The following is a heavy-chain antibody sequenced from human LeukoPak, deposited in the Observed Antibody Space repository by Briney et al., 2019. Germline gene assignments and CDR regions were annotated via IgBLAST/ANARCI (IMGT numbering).Heavy chain of an antibody. V-gene: IGHV4-34*01. CDR1: GGSFSGYY. Sequence: PSETLSLTCAVYGGSFSGYYWSWIRQPPGKGLEWIGEINHSGSTNYNPSLKSRVTISVDTSKNQFSLKLSSVTAADTAVYYCARVVAGITIFGATRYYYYMDVWGKGTTVTVSS. CDR2: INHSGST. J-gene: IGHJ6*03. CDR3: ARVVAGITIFGATRYYYYMDV. D-gene: IGHD3-3*01.